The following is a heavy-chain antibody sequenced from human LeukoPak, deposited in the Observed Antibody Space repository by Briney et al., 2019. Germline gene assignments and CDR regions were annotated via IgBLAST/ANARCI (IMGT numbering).Heavy chain of an antibody. V-gene: IGHV4-34*01. CDR3: ARSLRVRGVPDYMDV. J-gene: IGHJ6*03. CDR2: INHSGST. CDR1: GGSFSGYY. Sequence: PSETLSLTCAVYGGSFSGYYWSWIRQPPGKGLEWIGEINHSGSTNYNPSLKSRVTISVDTSKNQFSLKLSSVTAADTAVYYCARSLRVRGVPDYMDVWGKGTTVIISS. D-gene: IGHD3-10*01.